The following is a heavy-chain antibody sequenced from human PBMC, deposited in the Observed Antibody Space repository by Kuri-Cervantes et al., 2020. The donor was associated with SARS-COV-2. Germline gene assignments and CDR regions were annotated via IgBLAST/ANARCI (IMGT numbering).Heavy chain of an antibody. CDR1: GGSISSSSYY. J-gene: IGHJ4*02. CDR2: IYYSGST. Sequence: SETLSLTCTASGGSISSSSYYWGWIRQPPGKGLEWIGSIYYSGSTYYNPSLKSRVTISVDTSKNQFSLKLSSVTAADTAVYYCGRQASDWHIDYWGQGTLVTVSS. V-gene: IGHV4-39*01. CDR3: GRQASDWHIDY. D-gene: IGHD3-9*01.